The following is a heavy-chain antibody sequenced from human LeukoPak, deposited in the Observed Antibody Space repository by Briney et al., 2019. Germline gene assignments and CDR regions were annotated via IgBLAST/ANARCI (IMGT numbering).Heavy chain of an antibody. CDR2: INHSGST. CDR3: ARAAGLATMVRGPGDY. D-gene: IGHD3-10*01. J-gene: IGHJ4*02. V-gene: IGHV4-34*01. CDR1: GGSFSGYY. Sequence: PSETLSLTCAVYGGSFSGYYWSWIRQPPGKGLEWIGEINHSGSTNYIPSLKSRVTISVDTSKNQFSLKLSSVTAADTAVYYCARAAGLATMVRGPGDYWGQGTLVTVSS.